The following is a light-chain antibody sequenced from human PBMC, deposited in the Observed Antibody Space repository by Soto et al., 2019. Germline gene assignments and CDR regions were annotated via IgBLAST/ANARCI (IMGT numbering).Light chain of an antibody. CDR3: QQYGTSPPMYT. Sequence: EIVLTQSPGTLSLSPGERATLSCRASQSVSSTYLAWYQQKPGQAPRLLIYGASSRATGIPDRFSGSGSGTGFTLTISTLEPEDCAVDFCQQYGTSPPMYTFGQGTELVIK. J-gene: IGKJ2*01. V-gene: IGKV3-20*01. CDR2: GAS. CDR1: QSVSSTY.